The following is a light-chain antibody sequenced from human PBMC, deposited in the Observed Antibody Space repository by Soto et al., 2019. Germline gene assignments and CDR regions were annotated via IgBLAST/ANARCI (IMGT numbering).Light chain of an antibody. V-gene: IGLV2-14*01. J-gene: IGLJ1*01. CDR2: DVS. CDR3: SSYTSSSSRI. Sequence: VVTPPGRETVSTALSVIIFCTGTSSDVGGYNYVSWYQQHPGKAPKPMIYDVSNRPSGVSNRFSGSKSGNTASLTISVLQAEEEADYYFSSYTSSSSRIFRTGTKVTVL. CDR1: SSDVGGYNY.